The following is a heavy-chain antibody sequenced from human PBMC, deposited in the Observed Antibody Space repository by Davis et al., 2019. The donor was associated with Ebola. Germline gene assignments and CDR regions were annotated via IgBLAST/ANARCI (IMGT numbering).Heavy chain of an antibody. CDR3: ARQESLYGSSDS. V-gene: IGHV5-51*01. J-gene: IGHJ4*02. CDR2: IYPGDSDT. Sequence: GESLKISCKGSGYSFTNYWIGWVRRMPGKGLEWMGIIYPGDSDTRYSPSLEGQVTISVDKSINTAYLQWSSLKASDTAIYYCARQESLYGSSDSWGQGTLVTVSS. D-gene: IGHD6-19*01. CDR1: GYSFTNYW.